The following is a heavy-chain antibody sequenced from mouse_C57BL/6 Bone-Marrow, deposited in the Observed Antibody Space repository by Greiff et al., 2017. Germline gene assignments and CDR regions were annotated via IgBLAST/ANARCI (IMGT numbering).Heavy chain of an antibody. D-gene: IGHD1-1*01. Sequence: EVKLVESGGGLVQPGGSLKLSCAASGFTFSDYYMYWVRQTPEKRLEWVAYISNGGGSTYYPDTVKGRFTISRDNAKNTLYLQMGRLKSEDTAMYYCARRGTVVAPYAMDYWGQGTSVTVSS. J-gene: IGHJ4*01. CDR3: ARRGTVVAPYAMDY. V-gene: IGHV5-12*01. CDR1: GFTFSDYY. CDR2: ISNGGGST.